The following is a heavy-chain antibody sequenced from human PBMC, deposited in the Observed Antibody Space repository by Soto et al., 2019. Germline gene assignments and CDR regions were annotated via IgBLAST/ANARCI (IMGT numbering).Heavy chain of an antibody. J-gene: IGHJ4*02. CDR1: GFPFSSYG. CDR2: ISYDGSNK. D-gene: IGHD3-22*01. V-gene: IGHV3-30*18. CDR3: AKGSNPDWLDYYDSSGPTLSDGY. Sequence: GGSLSLSCAASGFPFSSYGMHWVRQAPGKGLEWVAVISYDGSNKYYADSVKGRFTISRDNSKNTLYLQMNSLRAEDTAVYYCAKGSNPDWLDYYDSSGPTLSDGYWGQGTLVTVSS.